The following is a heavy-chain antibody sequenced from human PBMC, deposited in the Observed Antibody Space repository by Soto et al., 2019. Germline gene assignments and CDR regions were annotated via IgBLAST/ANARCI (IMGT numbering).Heavy chain of an antibody. CDR1: GFTFSSFA. CDR3: AKGHQYSSSSNHFDS. D-gene: IGHD6-6*01. CDR2: ISGSGGST. J-gene: IGHJ4*02. Sequence: GSLRLSCAASGFTFSSFAMSWVRQAPGKGPEWVSAISGSGGSTYYADSVKGRFTSSRDNSKNTLYLQMNSLRAEDTAVYYCAKGHQYSSSSNHFDSWGQGTPVTVSS. V-gene: IGHV3-23*01.